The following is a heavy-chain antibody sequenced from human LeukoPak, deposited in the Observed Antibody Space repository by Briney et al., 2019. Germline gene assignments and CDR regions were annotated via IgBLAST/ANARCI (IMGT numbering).Heavy chain of an antibody. CDR3: ARVRDFWSGYYPF. V-gene: IGHV1-69*04. Sequence: SVKVSCKASGGTFSSYAISWVRQAPGQGLEWMGRIIPILGIANYAQKFQGRVTITADKSTSTAYMELSSLRSEDTAVYYCARVRDFWSGYYPFWGQGTLVTVSS. CDR2: IIPILGIA. J-gene: IGHJ4*02. CDR1: GGTFSSYA. D-gene: IGHD3-3*01.